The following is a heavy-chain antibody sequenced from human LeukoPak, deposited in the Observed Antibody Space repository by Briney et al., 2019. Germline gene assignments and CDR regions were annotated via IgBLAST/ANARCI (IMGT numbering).Heavy chain of an antibody. CDR2: INHSGST. J-gene: IGHJ4*02. D-gene: IGHD5-18*01. Sequence: PSATLSLTCAVYGGSFSGYYWSWIRQPPGKGLEWIGEINHSGSTNYNPSLKSRVTISVDTSKNQFSLKLSSVTAADTAVYYCARGRYSYGYGYWGQGTLVTVSS. CDR1: GGSFSGYY. V-gene: IGHV4-34*01. CDR3: ARGRYSYGYGY.